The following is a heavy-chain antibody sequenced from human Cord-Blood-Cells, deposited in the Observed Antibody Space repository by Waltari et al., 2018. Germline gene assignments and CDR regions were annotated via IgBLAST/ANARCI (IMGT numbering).Heavy chain of an antibody. CDR3: ARWGATTSYYFDY. CDR2: IKQDGSEK. J-gene: IGHJ4*02. D-gene: IGHD1-26*01. V-gene: IGHV3-7*01. Sequence: EVQLVESGGGLVQPGGSRRLSCAASGSTFSSYWMSWVRQAPGKGLEWVAKIKQDGSEKYYVDSVKGRFTISRDNAKNSLYLQMNSLRAEDTAVYYCARWGATTSYYFDYWGQGTLVTVSS. CDR1: GSTFSSYW.